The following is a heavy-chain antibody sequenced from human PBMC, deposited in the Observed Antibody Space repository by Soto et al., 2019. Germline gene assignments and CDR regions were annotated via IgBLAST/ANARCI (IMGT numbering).Heavy chain of an antibody. Sequence: GGSLRLSCAASGFTFSSYSMNWVRQAPGKGLEWVSSISSSSSYIYYADSVKGRFTISRDNAKNSLYLQMNSLRAEDTAVYYCAREYGDGWWSYRKTPLDYWGQGTLVTVSS. V-gene: IGHV3-21*01. CDR1: GFTFSSYS. CDR2: ISSSSSYI. CDR3: AREYGDGWWSYRKTPLDY. D-gene: IGHD3-16*02. J-gene: IGHJ4*02.